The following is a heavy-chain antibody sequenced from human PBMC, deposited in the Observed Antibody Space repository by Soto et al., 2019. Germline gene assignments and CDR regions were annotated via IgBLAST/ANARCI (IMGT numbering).Heavy chain of an antibody. CDR2: TYYRSKWYN. J-gene: IGHJ6*02. D-gene: IGHD2-2*01. CDR3: ARGDIVVVPAAWEYDYYGMDV. CDR1: GDSVSSNSAA. V-gene: IGHV6-1*01. Sequence: SQTLSLTCAISGDSVSSNSAAWNWIRQSPSRGLEWLGRTYYRSKWYNDYAVSVKSRITINPDTSKNQFSLQLNSVTPEVTAVYYCARGDIVVVPAAWEYDYYGMDVWGQGTTVTVSS.